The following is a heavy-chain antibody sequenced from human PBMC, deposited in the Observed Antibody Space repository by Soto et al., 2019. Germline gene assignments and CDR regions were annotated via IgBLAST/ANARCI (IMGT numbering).Heavy chain of an antibody. D-gene: IGHD3-9*01. CDR3: ARTLYDILTGEFDY. CDR1: GYTFTSYG. J-gene: IGHJ4*02. Sequence: ASVKVSCKASGYTFTSYGISWVRQAPGQGLEWMGWISAYNGNTNYAQKLQGIVTMTTDTSTSTAYMELRSLRSDDTAVYYCARTLYDILTGEFDYWGQGTMVTVYS. CDR2: ISAYNGNT. V-gene: IGHV1-18*01.